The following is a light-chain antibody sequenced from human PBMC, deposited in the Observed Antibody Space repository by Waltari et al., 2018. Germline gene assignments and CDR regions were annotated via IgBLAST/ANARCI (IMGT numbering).Light chain of an antibody. CDR1: RSDVGGSNY. CDR3: GSYAGSYSWV. CDR2: DVT. J-gene: IGLJ3*02. V-gene: IGLV2-11*01. Sequence: QSALTQPRSVSGSPGQSVTISCPGPRSDVGGSNYVSWYQHHPGKAPTCMIYDVTRRPSGVPDRFSGSKSGNTASLTISGLQAEDEADYYCGSYAGSYSWVFGGGTKVTVL.